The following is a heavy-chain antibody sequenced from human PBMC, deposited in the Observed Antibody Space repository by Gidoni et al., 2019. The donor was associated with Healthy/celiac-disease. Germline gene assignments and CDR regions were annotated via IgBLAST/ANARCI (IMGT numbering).Heavy chain of an antibody. CDR2: IIPILGIA. V-gene: IGHV1-69*02. CDR1: AGTFSSYT. D-gene: IGHD6-6*01. CDR3: ARSAKQLVEDYYYYYMDV. J-gene: IGHJ6*03. Sequence: QVQLVQSGAEVKKPGSSVKVSCKASAGTFSSYTISWVRQAPGQGLEWMGRIIPILGIANYAQKFQGRVTITADKSTSTAYMELSSLRSEDTAVYYCARSAKQLVEDYYYYYMDVWGKGTTVTVSS.